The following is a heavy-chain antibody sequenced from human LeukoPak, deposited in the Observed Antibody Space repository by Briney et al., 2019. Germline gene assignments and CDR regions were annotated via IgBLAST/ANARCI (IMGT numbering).Heavy chain of an antibody. CDR1: GYSFTSYG. CDR3: ARDLMGGSSGDFDY. CDR2: ISAYNGNT. J-gene: IGHJ4*02. D-gene: IGHD6-13*01. V-gene: IGHV1-18*01. Sequence: ASVKVSCKASGYSFTSYGISWVRQAPGQGLEWMGWISAYNGNTNYAQKLQGRVTMTTDTSTSTAYMELRSLRSDDTAVYYCARDLMGGSSGDFDYWGQGTLVTVSS.